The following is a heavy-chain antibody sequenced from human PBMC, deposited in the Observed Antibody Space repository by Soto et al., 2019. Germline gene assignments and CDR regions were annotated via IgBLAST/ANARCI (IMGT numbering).Heavy chain of an antibody. D-gene: IGHD6-13*01. CDR1: GFTFDDYA. V-gene: IGHV3-9*01. Sequence: PGGSLRLSCAASGFTFDDYAMHWVRQAPGKGLEWVSGISWNSGSIGYADSVKGRFTISRDNAKNSLYLQMNSLRAEDTALYYCAKVRQQLVQTDAFDIWGQGTMVTVSS. J-gene: IGHJ3*02. CDR2: ISWNSGSI. CDR3: AKVRQQLVQTDAFDI.